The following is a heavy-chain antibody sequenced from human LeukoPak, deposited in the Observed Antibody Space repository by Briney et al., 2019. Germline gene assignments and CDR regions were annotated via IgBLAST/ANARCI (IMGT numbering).Heavy chain of an antibody. CDR2: IYHSGTT. Sequence: PSETLSPTCTVSGGSISSYYWTWIRQPPGKGLEWIGYIYHSGTTNYNPSLKSRVTISADTSKSQFSLKLNSVTAADTAVYYCAQKAPYSPGYSQHWGQGTLVTVSS. D-gene: IGHD2-15*01. J-gene: IGHJ1*01. CDR1: GGSISSYY. CDR3: AQKAPYSPGYSQH. V-gene: IGHV4-59*01.